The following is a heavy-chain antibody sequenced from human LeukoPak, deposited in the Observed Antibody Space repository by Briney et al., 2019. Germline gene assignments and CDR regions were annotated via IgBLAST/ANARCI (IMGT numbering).Heavy chain of an antibody. D-gene: IGHD3-16*02. CDR2: ISAYNGNT. CDR3: ARGAKGYRYYYYMDV. CDR1: GYTFTSYG. J-gene: IGHJ6*03. Sequence: GASVKVSCKASGYTFTSYGISWVRQAPGQGLEWMGWISAYNGNTNYAQKLQGRVTMTTDTSTSTAYMDLSSLRSEDTAVYYCARGAKGYRYYYYMDVWGKGTTVTVSS. V-gene: IGHV1-18*01.